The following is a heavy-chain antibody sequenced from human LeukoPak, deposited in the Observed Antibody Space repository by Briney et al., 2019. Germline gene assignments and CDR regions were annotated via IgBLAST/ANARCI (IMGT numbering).Heavy chain of an antibody. V-gene: IGHV3-48*01. CDR3: AKDLGSGYFEYYGMDV. CDR1: GFTFSSYS. Sequence: QPGGSLRLSCAASGFTFSSYSMNWVRQAPGKGLEWVSYISSSSSTIYYADSVKGRFTISRDNAKNSLYLQMNSLRAEDTAVYYCAKDLGSGYFEYYGMDVWGQGTTVTVSS. J-gene: IGHJ6*02. D-gene: IGHD5-12*01. CDR2: ISSSSSTI.